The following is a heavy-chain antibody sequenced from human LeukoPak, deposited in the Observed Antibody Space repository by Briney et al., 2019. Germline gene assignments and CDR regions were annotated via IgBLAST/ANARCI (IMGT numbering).Heavy chain of an antibody. CDR1: GFTFSSYG. CDR2: ISGSGGGT. Sequence: GGSLRLSCAASGFTFSSYGMSWVRQAPGKGLEWVSAISGSGGGTYYTDSVKGLFTISRDNSKYTLYLQMNSLRAEDTAVYFCAKDAVESFYDSSGYYYGVGFDYWGQGTLVSVSS. V-gene: IGHV3-23*01. J-gene: IGHJ4*02. D-gene: IGHD3-22*01. CDR3: AKDAVESFYDSSGYYYGVGFDY.